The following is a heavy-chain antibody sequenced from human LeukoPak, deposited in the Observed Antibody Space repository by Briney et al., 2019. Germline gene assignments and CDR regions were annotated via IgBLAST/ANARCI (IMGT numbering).Heavy chain of an antibody. CDR1: GFTFSNAW. V-gene: IGHV3-15*01. J-gene: IGHJ6*03. Sequence: GGSLRLSCAASGFTFSNAWMSWVRQAPGKGLEWVGRIKSKTDGGTTDYAAPVKGRFTISRDDSKNTLYLQMNSLKTEDTAVYYCTTVAGPYYYYYYMDVRGKGTTVTVSS. CDR2: IKSKTDGGTT. D-gene: IGHD6-19*01. CDR3: TTVAGPYYYYYYMDV.